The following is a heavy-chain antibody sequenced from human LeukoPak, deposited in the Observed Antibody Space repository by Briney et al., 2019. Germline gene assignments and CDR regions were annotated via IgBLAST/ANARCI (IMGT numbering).Heavy chain of an antibody. CDR1: GYSISSGYY. Sequence: SETLSLTCAVSGYSISSGYYWGWIRQPPGKGLEWIGSIYHSGSTYYNPSLESRVTISVDTSKNQFSLKLSSVTAADTAVYYCATPYCSSTSCYDAFDIWGQGTMVTVSS. CDR2: IYHSGST. D-gene: IGHD2-2*01. J-gene: IGHJ3*02. CDR3: ATPYCSSTSCYDAFDI. V-gene: IGHV4-38-2*01.